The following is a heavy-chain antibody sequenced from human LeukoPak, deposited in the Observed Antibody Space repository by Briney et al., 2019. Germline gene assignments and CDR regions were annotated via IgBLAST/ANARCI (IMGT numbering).Heavy chain of an antibody. CDR2: ISGGDNST. CDR3: AKSFRVTYCTGGSCYSKPAPFDY. D-gene: IGHD2-15*01. J-gene: IGHJ4*01. CDR1: GFTFSSYA. V-gene: IGHV3-23*01. Sequence: GGSLRLSCAASGFTFSSYAVSWVRQAPGKGLEWVSSISGGDNSTYYADSVRGRFTISRDNSKNTLYLQMNSLRAGDTAVYYCAKSFRVTYCTGGSCYSKPAPFDYWGHGTLVTVSS.